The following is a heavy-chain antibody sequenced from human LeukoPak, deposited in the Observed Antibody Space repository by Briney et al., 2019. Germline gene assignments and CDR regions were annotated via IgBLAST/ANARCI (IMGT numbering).Heavy chain of an antibody. CDR2: INPDGSST. V-gene: IGHV3-74*01. J-gene: IGHJ5*02. CDR3: ARPHNWNDNWFDP. CDR1: GFTFSYYW. Sequence: HPGGSLRLSCAASGFTFSYYWMHWVRQAPGKGLVWVSHINPDGSSTTYAGSVEGRFTISRDNAKSTLYLQMDSLRAEDTAVYYCARPHNWNDNWFDPWGRGTLVTVSS. D-gene: IGHD1-1*01.